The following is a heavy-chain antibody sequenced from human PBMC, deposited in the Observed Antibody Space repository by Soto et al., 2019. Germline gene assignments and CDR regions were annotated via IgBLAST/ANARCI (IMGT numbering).Heavy chain of an antibody. CDR2: IIPMFRSS. CDR3: AKDVGFQQHLFVFDL. CDR1: GGTFTDYA. J-gene: IGHJ4*02. Sequence: ASVKVSCKASGGTFTDYAFSWVRQAPGQGLEWMGGIIPMFRSSNFAQKFQDRLTIFADASAGAAYMELSSLRSDDTAIYYCAKDVGFQQHLFVFDLWGQGTLVTVSS. V-gene: IGHV1-69*13. D-gene: IGHD3-10*02.